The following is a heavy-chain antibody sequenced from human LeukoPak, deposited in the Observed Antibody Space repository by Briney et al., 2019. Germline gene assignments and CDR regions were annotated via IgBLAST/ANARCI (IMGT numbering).Heavy chain of an antibody. CDR3: ARARLRVGAAPPPGDY. D-gene: IGHD2-15*01. CDR2: INPNSGGT. CDR1: GYTFTGYY. Sequence: GASVKVSCKASGYTFTGYYMHWVRQAPGQGLEWMGWINPNSGGTNYAQKFQGRVTMTRDTSISTAYMELSRLRSDDTAVYYCARARLRVGAAPPPGDYWGQGTLVTVSS. V-gene: IGHV1-2*02. J-gene: IGHJ4*02.